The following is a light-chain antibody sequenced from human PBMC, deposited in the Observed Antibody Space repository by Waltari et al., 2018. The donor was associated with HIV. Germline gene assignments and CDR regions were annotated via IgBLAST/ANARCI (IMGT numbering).Light chain of an antibody. CDR2: GAS. Sequence: DIVLTQSPGTLSLSPGERATLSCRASQSVSSSYLAWYQQKSGQALRLLIYGASSRAAGIPDMVSGSGSGTDFSLTIRRLEPEDFAVYYCQQYATASFTFGPGTKVDIK. V-gene: IGKV3-20*01. J-gene: IGKJ3*01. CDR1: QSVSSSY. CDR3: QQYATASFT.